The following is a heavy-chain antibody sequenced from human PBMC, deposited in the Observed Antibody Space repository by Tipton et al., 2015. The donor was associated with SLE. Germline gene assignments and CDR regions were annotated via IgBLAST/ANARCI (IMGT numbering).Heavy chain of an antibody. V-gene: IGHV1-8*01. Sequence: QSGPEVKKPGASVKVSCKASGYTFSSYDINWVRQAPGQGLEWMGWMNPDTDQTGYAQKFQGRVTMTRDTSISAAYMELSSLRSDDTAVYYCARSGDLDFWGQGTQVTVSS. D-gene: IGHD7-27*01. CDR2: MNPDTDQT. J-gene: IGHJ4*02. CDR1: GYTFSSYD. CDR3: ARSGDLDF.